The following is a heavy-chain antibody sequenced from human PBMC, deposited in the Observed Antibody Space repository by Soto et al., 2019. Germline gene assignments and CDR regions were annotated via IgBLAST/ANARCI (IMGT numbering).Heavy chain of an antibody. Sequence: SETLSLTCTVSGGSISSSSYYWGWIRQPPGKGLEWIGSIYYSGSTYYNPSLKSRVTISVDTSKNQFSLKLSSVTAADTAVYYCARRLQYYYDSSGENPFDYWGQGTLVTVS. CDR3: ARRLQYYYDSSGENPFDY. CDR1: GGSISSSSYY. D-gene: IGHD3-22*01. J-gene: IGHJ4*02. CDR2: IYYSGST. V-gene: IGHV4-39*01.